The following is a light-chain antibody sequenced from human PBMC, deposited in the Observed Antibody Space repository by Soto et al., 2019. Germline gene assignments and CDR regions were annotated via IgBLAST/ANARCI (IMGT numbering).Light chain of an antibody. J-gene: IGKJ1*01. CDR1: QSVSSN. V-gene: IGKV3-15*01. CDR3: QHYNNWPPWT. CDR2: GAS. Sequence: EIVMTQSPATLSVSPGERATFSCRASQSVSSNLAWYQQKPGQAPRLLIYGASIRAPGIPARFSGSGSGTEFTLTISTLQSEDFAIYYCQHYNNWPPWTFGQGTKVDIK.